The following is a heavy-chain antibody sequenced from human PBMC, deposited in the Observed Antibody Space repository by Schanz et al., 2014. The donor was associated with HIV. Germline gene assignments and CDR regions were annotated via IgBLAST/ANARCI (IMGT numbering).Heavy chain of an antibody. Sequence: QVRLQQWGVGLLKPSETLSLTCAVYGGSLSGYYWSWIRQSPGKGLEWIGAVNHSGSTKYNPTLKSRVTLSVATSKNQXXXXLSSVTAADAAXXXXVREGKDSVAARWYNGMDVWGQGTTVTVSS. V-gene: IGHV4-34*02. CDR3: VREGKDSVAARWYNGMDV. D-gene: IGHD5-18*01. J-gene: IGHJ6*02. CDR2: VNHSGST. CDR1: GGSLSGYY.